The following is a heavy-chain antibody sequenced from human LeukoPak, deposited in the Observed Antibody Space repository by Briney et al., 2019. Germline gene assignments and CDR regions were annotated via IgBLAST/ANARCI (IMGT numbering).Heavy chain of an antibody. CDR2: ISTTSTYI. Sequence: PGGSLRLSCASSGFTFSDYGMSWVRQAPGKGLEWVSSISTTSTYIYYADSMKGRFTISRGNAKNSLYLQMNSLRAEDTAVNYCARGPFTSISKYFDYWGKGTLVTVSS. D-gene: IGHD2-2*01. J-gene: IGHJ4*02. CDR1: GFTFSDYG. V-gene: IGHV3-21*01. CDR3: ARGPFTSISKYFDY.